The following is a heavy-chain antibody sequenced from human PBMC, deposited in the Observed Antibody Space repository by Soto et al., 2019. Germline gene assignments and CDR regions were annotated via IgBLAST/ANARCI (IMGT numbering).Heavy chain of an antibody. V-gene: IGHV4-34*01. CDR1: GGSFSGYY. CDR3: ARGNMGWFDP. Sequence: QVQLQQWGAGLLKPSETLSLTCAVYGGSFSGYYWSWIRQPPGKGLEWIGEINHSGSTNYNPSLKSRVTISVHTSKNQFSLKLSSVTAADTAVYYCARGNMGWFDPWGQGTLVTVSS. J-gene: IGHJ5*02. CDR2: INHSGST.